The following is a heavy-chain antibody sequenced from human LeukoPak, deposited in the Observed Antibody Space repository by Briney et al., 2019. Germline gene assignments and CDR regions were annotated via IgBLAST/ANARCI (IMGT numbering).Heavy chain of an antibody. CDR1: GFTFSSYA. D-gene: IGHD3-10*01. CDR3: AKVRVYPEYVDY. Sequence: GRSLRLSCAASGFTFSSYAMSWVRQAPGKGLEWVSAISGSGGSTYYADSVKGRFTISRDNSKNTLYLQMNSLRAEDTAVYYCAKVRVYPEYVDYWGQGTLVTVSS. J-gene: IGHJ4*02. V-gene: IGHV3-23*01. CDR2: ISGSGGST.